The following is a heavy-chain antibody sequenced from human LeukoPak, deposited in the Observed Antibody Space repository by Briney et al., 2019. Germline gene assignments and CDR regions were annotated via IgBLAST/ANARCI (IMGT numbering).Heavy chain of an antibody. V-gene: IGHV3-21*01. J-gene: IGHJ4*02. CDR3: VRDPPVGATILDY. CDR1: GFTFSSYS. D-gene: IGHD1-26*01. CDR2: ISSSSNYI. Sequence: PGGSLRLSCAASGFTFSSYSMNWVRQAPGKGLEWVSSISSSSNYIYYADSVKGRFTISRDNARSSLYLHMNSLRAEDTAVYYCVRDPPVGATILDYWGQGTLVTVSS.